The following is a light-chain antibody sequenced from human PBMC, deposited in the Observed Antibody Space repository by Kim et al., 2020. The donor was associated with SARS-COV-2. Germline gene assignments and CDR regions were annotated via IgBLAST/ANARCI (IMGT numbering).Light chain of an antibody. J-gene: IGKJ4*01. V-gene: IGKV3-15*01. CDR2: GAS. CDR3: QQYNNWPLT. CDR1: QSISGD. Sequence: SVSPGERATLSCRASQSISGDLAWYQQKPGQAPRLLIYGASTRATATPASFSGSGSGSEFTLTISSLQSEDFAVYYCQQYNNWPLTFGGGTKVEI.